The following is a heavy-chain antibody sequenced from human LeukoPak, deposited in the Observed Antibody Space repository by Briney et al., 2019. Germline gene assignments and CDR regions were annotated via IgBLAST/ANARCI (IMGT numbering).Heavy chain of an antibody. CDR1: GGSISSYY. CDR2: IYDSGSS. CDR3: ARHPQYSSARFDR. V-gene: IGHV4-59*08. Sequence: PSETLSLTCTVSGGSISSYYWNWIRQPPGKGLEWIGYIYDSGSSNYNPSLKSRVTISVDTSKNQFSLKLTSVTAADTAVYYCARHPQYSSARFDRGGQGALVTVSS. D-gene: IGHD6-25*01. J-gene: IGHJ5*02.